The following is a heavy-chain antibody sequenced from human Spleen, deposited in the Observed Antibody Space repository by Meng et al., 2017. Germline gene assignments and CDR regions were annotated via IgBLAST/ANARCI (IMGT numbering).Heavy chain of an antibody. CDR3: ARLPSDAFDI. J-gene: IGHJ3*02. CDR1: GFMFGTYW. Sequence: GESLKISCAASGFMFGTYWMTWVRQAPGKGLEWVANIQQDGSEKYYVDSVKGRFTISRDNAKNSLYLQMNSLRVEDTAVYYCARLPSDAFDIWGQGTVVTVSS. CDR2: IQQDGSEK. V-gene: IGHV3-7*01.